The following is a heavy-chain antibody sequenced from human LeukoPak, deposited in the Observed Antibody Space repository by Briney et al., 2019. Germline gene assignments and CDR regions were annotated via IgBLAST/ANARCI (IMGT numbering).Heavy chain of an antibody. CDR3: ARFGTRDNCCHPGVDT. J-gene: IGHJ5*02. Sequence: SETLSLTCTVSGYSLSSGFYWGWIRQPPGKGLEWIATVFHSGSTYYNPSLESRVTISMDTSKNQFSLRLISVTAADTALYYCARFGTRDNCCHPGVDTWGQGTPVTVSS. V-gene: IGHV4-38-2*02. CDR2: VFHSGST. CDR1: GYSLSSGFY. D-gene: IGHD1-1*01.